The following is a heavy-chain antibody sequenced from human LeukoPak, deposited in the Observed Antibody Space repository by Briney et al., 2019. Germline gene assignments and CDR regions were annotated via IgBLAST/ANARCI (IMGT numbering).Heavy chain of an antibody. V-gene: IGHV1-2*04. CDR1: GYTFTCYY. Sequence: ASVKVSCKAAGYTFTCYYMHWVRQAPGQGLEWMGWINTNSGGTNSAQKFQGWVTMTRGTSIRTAYMELSRLRSDDTAVYYCARGAGTFSGYYYDGMDVWGQGATVTVSS. J-gene: IGHJ6*02. CDR2: INTNSGGT. CDR3: ARGAGTFSGYYYDGMDV. D-gene: IGHD6-13*01.